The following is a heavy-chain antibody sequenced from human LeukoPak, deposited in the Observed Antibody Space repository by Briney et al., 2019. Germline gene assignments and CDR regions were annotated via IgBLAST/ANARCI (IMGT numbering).Heavy chain of an antibody. CDR3: ASHRRVSSWYWFDP. V-gene: IGHV4-39*01. Sequence: SETLSLTCTVSGGSISGNYYWGWIRQPPGKGLEWIGSIYYSGSTYYNPSLKSRVTISVDTSKNQFSLKLSSVTAADTAVYYCASHRRVSSWYWFDPWGQGTLVTVSS. CDR2: IYYSGST. CDR1: GGSISGNYY. J-gene: IGHJ5*02. D-gene: IGHD6-13*01.